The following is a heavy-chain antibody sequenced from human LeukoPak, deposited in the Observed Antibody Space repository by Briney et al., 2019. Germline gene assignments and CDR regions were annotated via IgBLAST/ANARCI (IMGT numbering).Heavy chain of an antibody. D-gene: IGHD3-3*01. J-gene: IGHJ4*02. Sequence: SETLSLTCTVSGGSISSSSHYWGWIRQPPGKGLEWIGSIYYSGSTYYNPSLKSRVTISVDTSKNQFSLKLSSVTAADTAVYYCASFGVVIRMGDYWGQGTLVTVSS. CDR1: GGSISSSSHY. CDR3: ASFGVVIRMGDY. CDR2: IYYSGST. V-gene: IGHV4-39*01.